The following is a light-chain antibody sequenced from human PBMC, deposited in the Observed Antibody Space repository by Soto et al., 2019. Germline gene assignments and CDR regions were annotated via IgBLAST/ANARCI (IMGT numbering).Light chain of an antibody. V-gene: IGLV2-8*01. CDR1: SSDVGGYNS. CDR3: SSSAGSNNLV. CDR2: EAN. J-gene: IGLJ2*01. Sequence: QSVLTQPPSASGSPGQSVTISCTGTSSDVGGYNSVSWYQQHPGKAPKLMIYEANKRPSGVPDRFSGSKSGNTASLTVSGLQAEDEADYYCSSSAGSNNLVFGGGTKVTVL.